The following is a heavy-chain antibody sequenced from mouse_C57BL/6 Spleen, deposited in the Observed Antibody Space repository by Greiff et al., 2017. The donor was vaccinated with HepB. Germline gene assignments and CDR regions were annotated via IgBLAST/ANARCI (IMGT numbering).Heavy chain of an antibody. Sequence: EVKLVESEGGLVQPGSSMKLSCTASGFTFSDYYMAWVRQVPEKGLEWVANINYDGSSTYYLDSLKSRFIISRDNAKNILYLQMSSLKSEDTATYYCAMDDYDGFAYWGQGTLVTVSA. CDR3: AMDDYDGFAY. V-gene: IGHV5-16*01. CDR1: GFTFSDYY. J-gene: IGHJ3*01. CDR2: INYDGSST. D-gene: IGHD2-4*01.